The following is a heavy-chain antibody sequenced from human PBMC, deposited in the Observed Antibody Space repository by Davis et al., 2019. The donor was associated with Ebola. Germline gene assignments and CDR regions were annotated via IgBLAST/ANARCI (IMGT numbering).Heavy chain of an antibody. CDR1: GFTFSSYW. V-gene: IGHV3-74*01. CDR2: INNDGTST. D-gene: IGHD4-17*01. J-gene: IGHJ4*02. CDR3: ARHDYGDSHFDY. Sequence: GESLKISCAASGFTFSSYWMHWVRQAPGKGLVWVSRINNDGTSTSYADSVKGRFTISRDNAKNTLYLQMNSLRAEDTAVYYCARHDYGDSHFDYWGQGTLVTVSS.